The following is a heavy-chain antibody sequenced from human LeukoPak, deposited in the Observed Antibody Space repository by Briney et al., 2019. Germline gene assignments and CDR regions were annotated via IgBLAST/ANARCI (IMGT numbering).Heavy chain of an antibody. CDR1: GGSISSGGHS. CDR2: IYHSGSGST. CDR3: ALSPDSSGYYYLRWFDP. Sequence: PSETLSLTCTVSGGSISSGGHSWSWIRQPPGKGLEWIGYIYHSGSGSTYYNPSLKSRVTISIDKSKNQFSLKLNSVTAADTAVYYCALSPDSSGYYYLRWFDPWGQGTLVTVSS. D-gene: IGHD3-22*01. J-gene: IGHJ5*02. V-gene: IGHV4-30-2*01.